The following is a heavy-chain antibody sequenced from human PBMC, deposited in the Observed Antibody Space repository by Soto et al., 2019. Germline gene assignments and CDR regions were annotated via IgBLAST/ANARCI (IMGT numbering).Heavy chain of an antibody. CDR1: GFTFSNYG. D-gene: IGHD3-3*01. Sequence: GGSLRLSCAASGFTFSNYGMSWVRQAPGKGLEWVSVMSGSGDDAYYADSVKGRFTISRDNSKNMLYLQMNSLRAEHTAVYFCAKKVTIYAVDPADYWGQGTQVTVSS. CDR3: AKKVTIYAVDPADY. CDR2: MSGSGDDA. J-gene: IGHJ4*02. V-gene: IGHV3-23*01.